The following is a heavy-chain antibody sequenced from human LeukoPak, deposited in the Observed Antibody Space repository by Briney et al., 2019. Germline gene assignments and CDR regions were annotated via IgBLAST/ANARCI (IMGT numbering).Heavy chain of an antibody. Sequence: PGGSLTLSCVDSGFTFGDYYMSWIRLAPGKGLEWVSYISSRSTDISYADSVKGRFTISRDNGKNSLYLQMDSPRAEDTAVYYCARVAAAGYYFDHWGQGTLVTVSS. CDR2: ISSRSTDI. J-gene: IGHJ4*02. D-gene: IGHD6-13*01. V-gene: IGHV3-11*06. CDR1: GFTFGDYY. CDR3: ARVAAAGYYFDH.